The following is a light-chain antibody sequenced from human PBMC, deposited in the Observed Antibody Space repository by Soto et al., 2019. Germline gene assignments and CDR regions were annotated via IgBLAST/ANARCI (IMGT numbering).Light chain of an antibody. CDR2: EVD. Sequence: QSVLSQPASVSGSPGQSITISCTGTSSDVGGYNFVSWYQQQPGKAPKVMINEVDKRPSGVPDRFSGSKSGDTASLTVSGLQADYEADYYCSSYVCNTVGYVFVSGTMVTVL. CDR3: SSYVCNTVGYV. CDR1: SSDVGGYNF. J-gene: IGLJ1*01. V-gene: IGLV2-8*01.